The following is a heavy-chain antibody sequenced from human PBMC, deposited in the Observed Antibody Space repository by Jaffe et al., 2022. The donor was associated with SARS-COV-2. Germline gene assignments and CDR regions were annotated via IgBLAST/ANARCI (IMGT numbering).Heavy chain of an antibody. D-gene: IGHD2-15*01. CDR1: AGSISSSSYY. CDR3: ARRDCSGGSCYGVYFDY. V-gene: IGHV4-39*01. J-gene: IGHJ4*02. Sequence: QLQLQESGPGLVKPSETLSLTCTVSAGSISSSSYYWGWIRQPPGKGLEWIGSIYYSGSTYYNPSLKSRVTISVDTSKNQFSLKLSSVTAADTAVYYCARRDCSGGSCYGVYFDYWGQGTLVTVSS. CDR2: IYYSGST.